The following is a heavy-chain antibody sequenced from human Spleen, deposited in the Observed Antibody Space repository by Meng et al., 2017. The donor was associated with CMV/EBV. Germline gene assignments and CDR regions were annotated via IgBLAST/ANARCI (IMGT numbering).Heavy chain of an antibody. Sequence: ASVKVSCKASGYPFTGYYINWVRQAPGQGLEWMGRIKPNSGGTNYAQKFQGRVTMTRDTSISTAYMELRGLRSDDTAVYYCARVGYCSSTSCWGVYYYYGMDVWGQGTTVTVSS. CDR2: IKPNSGGT. V-gene: IGHV1-2*06. CDR3: ARVGYCSSTSCWGVYYYYGMDV. D-gene: IGHD2-2*01. CDR1: GYPFTGYY. J-gene: IGHJ6*02.